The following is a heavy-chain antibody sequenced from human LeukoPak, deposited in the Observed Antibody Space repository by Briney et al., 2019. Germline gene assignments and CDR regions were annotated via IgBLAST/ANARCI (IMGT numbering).Heavy chain of an antibody. CDR2: IKQGGTEN. D-gene: IGHD5-12*01. Sequence: GGSLRLSCAASGFMFSSYWMTWVRQAPGKGLEWVANIKQGGTENSYVDSVKGRFTISRDNAENSLYLQINSLRAEDTAVYYCARVRGDYYLDYWGQGTLVSVSS. CDR3: ARVRGDYYLDY. V-gene: IGHV3-7*01. CDR1: GFMFSSYW. J-gene: IGHJ4*02.